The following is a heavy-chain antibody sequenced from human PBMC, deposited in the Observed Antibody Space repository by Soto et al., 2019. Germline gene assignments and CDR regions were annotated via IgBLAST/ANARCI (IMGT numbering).Heavy chain of an antibody. J-gene: IGHJ5*02. D-gene: IGHD3-10*01. CDR3: ARSPRSMVRGWDWFDP. CDR2: IYYSGST. CDR1: GGSISSYY. Sequence: NPSETLSLTCTVSGGSISSYYWSWIRQPPGKGLEWIGYIYYSGSTNYNPSLKSRVTISVDTSKNQFSLKLSSVTAADTAVYYCARSPRSMVRGWDWFDPWGQGTLVTVS. V-gene: IGHV4-59*01.